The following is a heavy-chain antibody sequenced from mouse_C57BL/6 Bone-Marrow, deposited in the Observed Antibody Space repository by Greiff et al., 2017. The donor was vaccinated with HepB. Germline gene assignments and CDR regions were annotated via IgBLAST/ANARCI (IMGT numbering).Heavy chain of an antibody. J-gene: IGHJ3*01. D-gene: IGHD2-13*01. CDR1: GFTFSDAW. V-gene: IGHV6-6*01. CDR3: TRGVTGAWFAY. Sequence: EVMLVESGGGLVQPGGSMKLSCAASGFTFSDAWMDWVRQSPEKGLEWVAEIRNKANNHATYYAESVKGRFTISRDDSKSSVYLQMNRLRAEDTGIYYCTRGVTGAWFAYWGQGTLVTVSA. CDR2: IRNKANNHAT.